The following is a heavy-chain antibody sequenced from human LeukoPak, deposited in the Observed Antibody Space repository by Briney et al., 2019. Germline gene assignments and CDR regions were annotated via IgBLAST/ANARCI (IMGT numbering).Heavy chain of an antibody. D-gene: IGHD6-19*01. J-gene: IGHJ4*02. CDR1: GFNFDDSGRQFDDYA. CDR3: AKAPQWLLRPVHFDS. CDR2: ISADGSNT. V-gene: IGHV3-43*02. Sequence: GGSLTLSCAATGFNFDDSGRQFDDYAMHWVRQAPGKGLEWVSLISADGSNTYYAGSVEGRFTISRDNNENSLFLQMSSLRPEDTALYYCAKAPQWLLRPVHFDSWGQGTLVAVS.